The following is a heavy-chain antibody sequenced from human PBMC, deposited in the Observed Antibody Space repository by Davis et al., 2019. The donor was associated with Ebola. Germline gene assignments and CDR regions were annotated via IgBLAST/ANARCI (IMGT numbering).Heavy chain of an antibody. V-gene: IGHV3-30*02. J-gene: IGHJ2*01. D-gene: IGHD4-17*01. CDR3: ARHVNGDFWYFDL. CDR2: IRYDGSNQ. CDR1: GFSFSSYW. Sequence: GESLKISCAASGFSFSSYWMHWVRQAPGKGLEWVAFIRYDGSNQYYADSVKGRFTVSRDNSENMLYLQMSTLRAEDTAVYYCARHVNGDFWYFDLWGRGTRVTVSS.